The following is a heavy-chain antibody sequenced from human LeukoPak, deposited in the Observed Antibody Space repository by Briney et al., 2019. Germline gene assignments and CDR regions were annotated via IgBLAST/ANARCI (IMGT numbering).Heavy chain of an antibody. CDR3: ARETARDGMDD. CDR2: IKSKTDGGTT. Sequence: PGGSLRLSCAASGFTFSNAWMSWVRQAPGKGLEWVGRIKSKTDGGTTDYAASVKGRFTISRDDSKNTLYLQMNSLKTEDTAVYYCARETARDGMDDWGQGTTVTVSS. J-gene: IGHJ6*02. V-gene: IGHV3-15*01. CDR1: GFTFSNAW.